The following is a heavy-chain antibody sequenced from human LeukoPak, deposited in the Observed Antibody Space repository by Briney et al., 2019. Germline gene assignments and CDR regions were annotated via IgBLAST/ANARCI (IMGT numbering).Heavy chain of an antibody. D-gene: IGHD2-2*01. J-gene: IGHJ3*02. CDR3: AKDGCPTCYHWDAFDI. CDR1: GLTFSSYG. CDR2: ISKDGSNE. Sequence: PGGSLRLSCAASGLTFSSYGMHWVRQAPGKGLEWVAVISKDGSNEYYADSVKGRLAISRDNSKNTLYLQMNSLRAEDTAVYYCAKDGCPTCYHWDAFDIWGQGTMVTVSS. V-gene: IGHV3-30*18.